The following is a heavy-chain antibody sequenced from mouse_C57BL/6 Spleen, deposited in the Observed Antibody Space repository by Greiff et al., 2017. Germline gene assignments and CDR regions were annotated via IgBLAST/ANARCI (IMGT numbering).Heavy chain of an antibody. CDR3: ARSYYGNYYAMDY. D-gene: IGHD1-1*01. J-gene: IGHJ4*01. CDR2: IYPGDGDT. CDR1: GYAFSSSW. Sequence: QVQLQQSGPELVKPGASVKISCKASGYAFSSSWMNWVKQRPGKGLEWIGRIYPGDGDTNYNGKFKGKATLTADKSSSTAYMQISSLTSEDSAVYFCARSYYGNYYAMDYWGQGTSVTVSS. V-gene: IGHV1-82*01.